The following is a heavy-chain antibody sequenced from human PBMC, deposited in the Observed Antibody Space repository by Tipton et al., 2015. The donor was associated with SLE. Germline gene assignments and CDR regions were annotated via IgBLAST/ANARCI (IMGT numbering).Heavy chain of an antibody. Sequence: VKPSGTLSLTCTVSGVSISSDSYYWAWIRQPPGKGLEWIGRIYPTMSTNYNPSLKSQVTMSIDTSKNQFSLKLSSVAATDTAVYYCARGPGSQSGEAFDIWGQGTMVTVSS. D-gene: IGHD1-26*01. CDR3: ARGPGSQSGEAFDI. CDR2: IYPTMST. V-gene: IGHV4-61*02. J-gene: IGHJ3*02. CDR1: GVSISSDSYY.